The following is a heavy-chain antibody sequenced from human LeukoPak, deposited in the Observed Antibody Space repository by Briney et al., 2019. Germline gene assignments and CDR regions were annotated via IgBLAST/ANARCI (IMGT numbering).Heavy chain of an antibody. CDR2: IRYDGSNK. J-gene: IGHJ4*02. D-gene: IGHD4-17*01. Sequence: GGSLRLSCAASGFTFSSYGVHWVRQAPGKGLEWVAFIRYDGSNKYYADSVKGRFTISRDNSKNTLYLQMNSLRAEDTAVYYCAKDLSRIPTTVTTDYWGQGTLVTVSS. CDR1: GFTFSSYG. V-gene: IGHV3-30*02. CDR3: AKDLSRIPTTVTTDY.